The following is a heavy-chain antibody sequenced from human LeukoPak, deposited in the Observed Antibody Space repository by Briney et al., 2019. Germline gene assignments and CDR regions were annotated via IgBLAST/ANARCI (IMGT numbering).Heavy chain of an antibody. CDR3: ARDLPYYDFWSGPSGAFDI. Sequence: SETLSLTCTVSGGSISSYYWSWIRQPPGKGLEWIGYIYYSGSTNYNPSLKSRVTISVDTSKNQFSLKLSSVTAADTAVYYCARDLPYYDFWSGPSGAFDIWGQGTMVTVS. V-gene: IGHV4-59*01. D-gene: IGHD3-3*01. CDR1: GGSISSYY. J-gene: IGHJ3*02. CDR2: IYYSGST.